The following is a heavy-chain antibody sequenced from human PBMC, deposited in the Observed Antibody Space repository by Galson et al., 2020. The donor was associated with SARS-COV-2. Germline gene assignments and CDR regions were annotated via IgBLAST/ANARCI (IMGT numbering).Heavy chain of an antibody. CDR2: IYYSGST. CDR1: DGSISSSRYY. CDR3: ARQGYSYGCY. D-gene: IGHD5-18*01. Sequence: SETLSLTCNVSDGSISSSRYYWGWIRQPPGKGLEWIGSIYYSGSTYYNPSLKSRVTISVDTSKNQFSLKLSSVTAADTAVYYCARQGYSYGCYWGQGTLGTVAS. V-gene: IGHV4-39*01. J-gene: IGHJ4*02.